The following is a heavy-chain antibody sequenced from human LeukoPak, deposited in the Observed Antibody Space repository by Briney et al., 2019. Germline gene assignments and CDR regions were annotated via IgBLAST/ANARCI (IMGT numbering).Heavy chain of an antibody. V-gene: IGHV4-59*01. J-gene: IGHJ4*02. CDR2: IYYSGST. CDR3: ARESNGDPQLLDY. Sequence: SETLSLTCTASGGSISSYYWSWIRQPPGKGLEWIGYIYYSGSTNYNPSLKSRVTISVDTSKNQFSLKLSSVTAADTAVYYCARESNGDPQLLDYWGQGTLVTVSS. D-gene: IGHD4-17*01. CDR1: GGSISSYY.